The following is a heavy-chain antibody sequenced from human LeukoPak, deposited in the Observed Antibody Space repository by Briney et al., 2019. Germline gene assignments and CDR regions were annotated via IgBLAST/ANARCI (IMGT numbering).Heavy chain of an antibody. Sequence: PSQTLSLTCAVSGGSISSGGYSWSWIRQPPGKGLEWIGEINHSGSTNYNPSLKSRVTISVDTSKNQFSLKLSSVTAADTAVYYCAKDRQKYSYGPPFDYWGQGTLVTVSS. CDR1: GGSISSGGYS. CDR2: INHSGST. D-gene: IGHD5-18*01. CDR3: AKDRQKYSYGPPFDY. J-gene: IGHJ4*02. V-gene: IGHV4-30-2*01.